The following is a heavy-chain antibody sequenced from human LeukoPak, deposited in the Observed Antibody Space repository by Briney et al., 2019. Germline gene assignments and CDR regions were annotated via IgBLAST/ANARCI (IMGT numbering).Heavy chain of an antibody. Sequence: SETLSLTCAVSGGSISSTHWWSWVRQPPGKGLEWIGEIYHSGSTNYNPSLKSRVTISVDKSKNQFSLKLSSVTAADTAVYYCARPSRDGYRYTFDYWGQGILVTVSS. D-gene: IGHD5-24*01. V-gene: IGHV4-4*02. CDR1: GGSISSTHW. J-gene: IGHJ4*02. CDR3: ARPSRDGYRYTFDY. CDR2: IYHSGST.